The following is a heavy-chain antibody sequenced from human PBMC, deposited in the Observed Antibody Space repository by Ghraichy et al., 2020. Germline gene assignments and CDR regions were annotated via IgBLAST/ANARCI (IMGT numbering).Heavy chain of an antibody. CDR2: IYSTGST. D-gene: IGHD3-3*01. V-gene: IGHV4-4*07. J-gene: IGHJ4*02. Sequence: SETLSLTCSVSGDPISGYYWSWIRQSAGKGLEWIGRIYSTGSTHYNPSLERRVTMSVDTSQNRFSLRLTSVTAADTTTYYCARENFWCGFSALVYWGQGAQVTVSS. CDR3: ARENFWCGFSALVY. CDR1: GDPISGYY.